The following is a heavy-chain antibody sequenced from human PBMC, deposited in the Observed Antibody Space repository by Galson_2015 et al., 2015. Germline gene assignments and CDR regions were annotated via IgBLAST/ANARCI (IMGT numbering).Heavy chain of an antibody. CDR2: IYPGDSDT. V-gene: IGHV5-51*01. D-gene: IGHD2-15*01. CDR3: ARQIKGYCSGGSCSVAFDY. Sequence: QSGAEVKKPGESLKISCKGSGYSFTSYWIGWVRQIPGKGLEWMGIIYPGDSDTRYSPSFQGQVTISADKSISTAYLQWSSLKASDTAMYYCARQIKGYCSGGSCSVAFDYWGQGTLVTVSS. J-gene: IGHJ4*02. CDR1: GYSFTSYW.